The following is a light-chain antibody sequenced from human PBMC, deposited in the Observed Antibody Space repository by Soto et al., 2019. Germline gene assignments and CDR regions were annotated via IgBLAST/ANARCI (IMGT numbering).Light chain of an antibody. CDR1: QTISSW. CDR3: QHYNSYSEA. CDR2: KAS. Sequence: DIQMTQSPSTLSGSVGDRVTITCRASQTISSWLAWYQQKPGKAPKLLIYKASTLKSGVPSRFSGSGSGTEFTLTISSPQPDDFATYYCQHYNSYSEAFGQGTMVDIK. J-gene: IGKJ1*01. V-gene: IGKV1-5*03.